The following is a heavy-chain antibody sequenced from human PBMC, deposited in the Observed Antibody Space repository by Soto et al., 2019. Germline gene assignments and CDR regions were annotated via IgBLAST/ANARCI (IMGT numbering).Heavy chain of an antibody. CDR1: GFSLSTSGVG. J-gene: IGHJ3*02. Sequence: SGPTLVNPTQTLTLTCTFSGFSLSTSGVGVGWIRQPPGKALEWLALIDWDDDKYYSTSLKTRLTISKDTSKNQVVLTMTNMDPVDTATYYCSTMVRGDNFFDIWGQGTMVTVSS. CDR3: STMVRGDNFFDI. D-gene: IGHD3-10*01. CDR2: IDWDDDK. V-gene: IGHV2-70*12.